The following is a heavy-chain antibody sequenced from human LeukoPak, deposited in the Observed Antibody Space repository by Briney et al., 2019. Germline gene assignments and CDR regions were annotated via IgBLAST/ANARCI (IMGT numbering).Heavy chain of an antibody. J-gene: IGHJ4*02. CDR3: ARGYFYDSSGYYGNLDY. Sequence: GGPLRLSCAASGFTFDEYGMNWVRHAPGKGLEWVSGINWNGGSTGYADAVKGRFTIHRDNAKKSLYLQMHSLRAEDTALYYCARGYFYDSSGYYGNLDYWGQGTLVTVSS. CDR1: GFTFDEYG. CDR2: INWNGGST. V-gene: IGHV3-20*04. D-gene: IGHD3-22*01.